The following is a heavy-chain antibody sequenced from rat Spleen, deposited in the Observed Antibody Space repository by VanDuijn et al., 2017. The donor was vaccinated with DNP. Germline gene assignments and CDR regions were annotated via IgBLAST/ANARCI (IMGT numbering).Heavy chain of an antibody. D-gene: IGHD1-9*01. CDR3: TRRGHTTGLNWFVY. J-gene: IGHJ3*01. Sequence: EVQLVESGGGLVQPGRALKLSCAASGFTFSDYNMAWVRQAPKKGLEWVATIIYGGSRTYYRDSVRGRFTVSRDDSTNTLYMQMDSLRSEDPATYYCTRRGHTTGLNWFVYWGQGTLVTVSS. CDR1: GFTFSDYN. CDR2: IIYGGSRT. V-gene: IGHV5S10*01.